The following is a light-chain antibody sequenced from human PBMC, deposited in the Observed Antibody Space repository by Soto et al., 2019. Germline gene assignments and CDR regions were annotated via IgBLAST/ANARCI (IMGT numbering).Light chain of an antibody. J-gene: IGKJ4*01. CDR3: QYLNSFPLT. Sequence: IHLTQSPSSLSASVGDRVTITCRASQDIASYLAWYQQKPGKAPKLLIYLASTLQGGVPSRFSGSGSGTDFTLTISSLQPEDFATYYCQYLNSFPLTFGGGTKVDIK. V-gene: IGKV1-9*01. CDR2: LAS. CDR1: QDIASY.